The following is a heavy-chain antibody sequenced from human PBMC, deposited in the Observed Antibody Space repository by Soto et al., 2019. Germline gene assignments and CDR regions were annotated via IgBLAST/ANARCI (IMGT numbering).Heavy chain of an antibody. D-gene: IGHD4-17*01. V-gene: IGHV3-33*01. Sequence: QVQLVESGGGVVQPGRSLRLSCAASGFTFSSYGMHWVRQAPGKGLEWVAVIWYVGSNKYYADSVKGRFTISRDNSKNTLYLQMNSLRAEDTAVYYCASPTVTTSIGYWGQGTLVTVSS. CDR3: ASPTVTTSIGY. CDR2: IWYVGSNK. J-gene: IGHJ4*02. CDR1: GFTFSSYG.